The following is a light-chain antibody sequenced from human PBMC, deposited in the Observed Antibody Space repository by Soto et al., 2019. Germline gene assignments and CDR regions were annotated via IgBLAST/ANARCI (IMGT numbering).Light chain of an antibody. V-gene: IGKV3-11*01. CDR3: QQRYNWPST. CDR1: QSISTY. Sequence: EIVLTQSPATLSLSPGERATLSCRASQSISTYLAWYQQKPGQAPRLLIYDASNRATGIPARFSGSGSGTDFTLTISSLEPEDFVVYYCQQRYNWPSTFGQGTKV. J-gene: IGKJ1*01. CDR2: DAS.